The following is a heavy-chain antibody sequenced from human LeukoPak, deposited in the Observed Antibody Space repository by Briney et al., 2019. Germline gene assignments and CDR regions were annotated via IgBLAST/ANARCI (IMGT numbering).Heavy chain of an antibody. Sequence: SETLSLTCTVSGGSISSYYWSWIRQPAGKGLEWIGRIYTSGSNNYNPSLKSRVTMSVDTSKNQFSLKLTSVTAADTAVYYCARDAALSGYYYYYMDVWGKGTTVTVSS. J-gene: IGHJ6*03. CDR2: IYTSGSN. D-gene: IGHD6-13*01. V-gene: IGHV4-4*07. CDR3: ARDAALSGYYYYYMDV. CDR1: GGSISSYY.